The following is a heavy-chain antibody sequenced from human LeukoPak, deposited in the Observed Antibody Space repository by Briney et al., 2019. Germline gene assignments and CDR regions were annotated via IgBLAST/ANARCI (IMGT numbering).Heavy chain of an antibody. V-gene: IGHV3-30*03. Sequence: GRSLRLSCAASGFTFSSYGMHWVRQAPGKGLEWVAVISYDGSNKYYADSVKGRFTISRDNAKNSLYLQMNSLRAEDTAVYYCARWAVVRGNEPIYYYYYGMDVWGKGTTVTVSS. D-gene: IGHD3-10*01. CDR1: GFTFSSYG. CDR2: ISYDGSNK. CDR3: ARWAVVRGNEPIYYYYYGMDV. J-gene: IGHJ6*04.